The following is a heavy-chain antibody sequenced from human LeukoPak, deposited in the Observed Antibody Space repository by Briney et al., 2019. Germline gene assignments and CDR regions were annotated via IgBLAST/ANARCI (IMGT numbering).Heavy chain of an antibody. V-gene: IGHV1-69*01. D-gene: IGHD3-9*01. CDR1: GGTFSSYA. Sequence: SVKVSCKASGGTFSSYAISWVRQAPGQGLEWMGGIIPIFGTANYAQKFQGRVTITADESTSTAYMELSSLRSEDTAVYYCARDSAGDYDILTGYYPRFDYWGQGTLVTVSS. J-gene: IGHJ4*02. CDR3: ARDSAGDYDILTGYYPRFDY. CDR2: IIPIFGTA.